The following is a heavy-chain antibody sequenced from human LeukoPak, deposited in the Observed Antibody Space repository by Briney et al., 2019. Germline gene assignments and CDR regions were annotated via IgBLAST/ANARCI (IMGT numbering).Heavy chain of an antibody. CDR3: ARSGFGELLSDY. D-gene: IGHD3-10*01. CDR2: ISSSSSYI. J-gene: IGHJ4*02. V-gene: IGHV3-21*01. Sequence: KSGGSLRLSCAASGFTFSSYSMDWVRQAPGKGLEWVSSISSSSSYIYYADSVKGRFTISRDNAKNSLYLQMNSLRAEDTAVYYCARSGFGELLSDYWGQGTLVTVSS. CDR1: GFTFSSYS.